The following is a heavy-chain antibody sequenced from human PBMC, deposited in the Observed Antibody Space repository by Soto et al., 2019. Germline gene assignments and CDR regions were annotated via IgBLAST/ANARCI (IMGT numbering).Heavy chain of an antibody. J-gene: IGHJ4*02. V-gene: IGHV4-31*03. Sequence: QVQLQESGPGLVKPSQTLSLTCNVSGESISSGGYYWSWIRHHPGKGLEWIGYIYDNESAYYNPSLKSRVTISLDTSQNQFAMRLSSVTAADTAVYYCARASSSSSAADYWGQGILATVSS. CDR1: GESISSGGYY. CDR2: IYDNESA. D-gene: IGHD6-6*01. CDR3: ARASSSSSAADY.